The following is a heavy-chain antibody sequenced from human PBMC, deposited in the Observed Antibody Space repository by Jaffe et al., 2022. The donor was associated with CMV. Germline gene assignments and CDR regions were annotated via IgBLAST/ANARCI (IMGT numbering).Heavy chain of an antibody. D-gene: IGHD3-3*01. V-gene: IGHV4-39*01. CDR2: IYYSGST. J-gene: IGHJ6*02. Sequence: QLQLQESGPGLVKPSETLSLTCTVSGGSISSSSYYWGWIRQPPGKGLEWIGSIYYSGSTYYNPSLKSRVTISVDTSKNQFSLKLSSVTAADTAVYYCATYYDFWSGSSDDYYYYGMDVWGQGTTVTVSS. CDR3: ATYYDFWSGSSDDYYYYGMDV. CDR1: GGSISSSSYY.